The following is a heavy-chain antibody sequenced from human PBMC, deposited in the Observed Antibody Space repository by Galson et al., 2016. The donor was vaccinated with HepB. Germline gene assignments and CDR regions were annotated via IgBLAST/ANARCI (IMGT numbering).Heavy chain of an antibody. J-gene: IGHJ6*02. CDR3: ARVRSGYSGYANPYYYGMDV. V-gene: IGHV6-1*01. D-gene: IGHD5-12*01. CDR1: GDSVSSKSAT. CDR2: TYYRSKWYN. Sequence: CAISGDSVSSKSATRNWIRQSPSRGLEWLGRTYYRSKWYNDYALSVKSRITINPDTSKNQFSLQLNSVTPEDTAVYYCARVRSGYSGYANPYYYGMDVWGQGTTVTVSS.